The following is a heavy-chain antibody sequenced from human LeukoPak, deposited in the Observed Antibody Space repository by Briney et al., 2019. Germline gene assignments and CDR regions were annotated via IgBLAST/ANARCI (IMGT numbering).Heavy chain of an antibody. D-gene: IGHD2-15*01. CDR1: GGSFSGYY. CDR2: INHSGST. CDR3: ARVVAYCSGGSCYSWHYYYYMDV. Sequence: PSETLSLTCAVYGGSFSGYYWSWIRRPPGKGLEWIGEINHSGSTNYNPSLKSRVTISVDTSKNQFSLKLSSVTAADTAVYYCARVVAYCSGGSCYSWHYYYYMDVWGKGTTVTVSS. V-gene: IGHV4-34*01. J-gene: IGHJ6*03.